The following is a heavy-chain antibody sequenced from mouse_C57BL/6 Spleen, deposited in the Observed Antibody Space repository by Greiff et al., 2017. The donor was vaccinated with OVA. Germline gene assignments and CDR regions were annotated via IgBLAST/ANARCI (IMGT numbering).Heavy chain of an antibody. V-gene: IGHV1-42*01. D-gene: IGHD2-4*01. CDR2: INPSTGGT. Sequence: VQLKQSGPELVKPGASVKISCKASGYSFTGYYMNWVKQSPEKSLEWIGEINPSTGGTTYNQKFKAKATLTVDKSSSTAYMQLKSLTSEDSAVYYCARGRDYDVYAMDYWGQGTSVTVSS. J-gene: IGHJ4*01. CDR3: ARGRDYDVYAMDY. CDR1: GYSFTGYY.